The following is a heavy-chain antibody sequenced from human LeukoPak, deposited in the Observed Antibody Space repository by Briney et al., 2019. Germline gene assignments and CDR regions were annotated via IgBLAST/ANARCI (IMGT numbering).Heavy chain of an antibody. V-gene: IGHV1-18*01. D-gene: IGHD6-19*01. CDR3: ARDSPIAVAGEPFDY. J-gene: IGHJ4*02. CDR1: GCTFSSYG. Sequence: ASVKVSCKASGCTFSSYGISWVRLAPGQGLEWMGWISAYNGNTNYAQKLQGRVTMTTDTSTSTAYMELRSLRSDDTAVYYCARDSPIAVAGEPFDYWGQGTLLTVSS. CDR2: ISAYNGNT.